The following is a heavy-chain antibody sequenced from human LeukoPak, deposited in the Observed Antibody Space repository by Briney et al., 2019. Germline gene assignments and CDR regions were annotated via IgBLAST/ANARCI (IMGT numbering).Heavy chain of an antibody. CDR1: GGTFSSYG. CDR2: ISAYNGNT. V-gene: IGHV1-18*01. CDR3: GRVPSTLYDFWSAYLIDY. D-gene: IGHD3-3*01. Sequence: ASVKVSCKASGGTFSSYGITWVRQAPGQGLEWMGWISAYNGNTKFAQKFQGTVTMTTDTSTSTAYMELRTLRSDDTAVYYCGRVPSTLYDFWSAYLIDYWGQGTLVTVSS. J-gene: IGHJ4*02.